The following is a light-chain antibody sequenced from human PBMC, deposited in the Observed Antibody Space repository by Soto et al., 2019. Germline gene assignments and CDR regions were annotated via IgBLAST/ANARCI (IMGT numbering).Light chain of an antibody. CDR2: GAS. V-gene: IGKV3D-15*01. CDR1: QNVSSN. Sequence: EIVMTQSPATLSVSPGERATLSCRASQNVSSNLAWYQQKPGQAPRLLIYGASTRATGIPARFNGSGSGTEFTLTISSLQAEDFAVYYCQQYNNWPLTFGGGTKVEIK. CDR3: QQYNNWPLT. J-gene: IGKJ4*01.